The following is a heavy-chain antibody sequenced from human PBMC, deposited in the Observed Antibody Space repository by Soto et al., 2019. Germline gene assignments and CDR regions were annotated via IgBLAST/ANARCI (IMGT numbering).Heavy chain of an antibody. D-gene: IGHD6-19*01. CDR1: GGTFSSYA. CDR2: IIPIFGTA. J-gene: IGHJ5*02. V-gene: IGHV1-69*12. CDR3: ARAYYSGGWYVGGWFDP. Sequence: QVQLVQSGAEVKKPGSSVKVSCKASGGTFSSYAISWVRQAPGQGLEWMGGIIPIFGTANYAQKFQGRVTITADESTRTAYMELSSLRSEDTAVYYCARAYYSGGWYVGGWFDPWGQGTLVTVSS.